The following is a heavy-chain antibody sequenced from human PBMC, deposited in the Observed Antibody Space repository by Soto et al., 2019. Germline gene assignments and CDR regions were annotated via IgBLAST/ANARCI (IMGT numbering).Heavy chain of an antibody. D-gene: IGHD4-17*01. CDR2: MYYSGTT. J-gene: IGHJ5*02. CDR1: GGSISSGGYY. CDR3: ARGRGGDYGS. Sequence: QVQLQESGPGLVKPSETLSLTCTVSGGSISSGGYYWSWIRQHPGKGLEWIGYMYYSGTTYYNPTLKNRINISIDTSKNRFSLRLRFVTAADTAVYYCARGRGGDYGSWGQGTLVTVSS. V-gene: IGHV4-31*03.